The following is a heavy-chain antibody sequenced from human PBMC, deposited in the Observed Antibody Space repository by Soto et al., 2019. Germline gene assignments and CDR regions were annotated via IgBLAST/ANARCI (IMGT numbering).Heavy chain of an antibody. CDR3: ATDYSQTGYCSAGSCYSDY. CDR1: GFTFSSYA. Sequence: EVQLLESGGTLGQPGGSLRLSCVASGFTFSSYAMSWVRQAPGKGLEWVSGISGSGVSTYYADSVRGRFTISRDYSKNTLYLQMNILRAEDTAVYFCATDYSQTGYCSAGSCYSDYWGQGTLVTVSS. D-gene: IGHD2-15*01. J-gene: IGHJ4*02. CDR2: ISGSGVST. V-gene: IGHV3-23*01.